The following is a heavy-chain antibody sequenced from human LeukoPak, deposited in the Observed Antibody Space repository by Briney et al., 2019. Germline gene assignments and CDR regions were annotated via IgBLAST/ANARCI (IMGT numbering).Heavy chain of an antibody. CDR1: GGSISSYY. Sequence: SETLSLTCTVSGGSISSYYWSWIRQPPGKGPEWIGKINHSGSTNYNPSLKSRVTISIDTSKNQFSLKLSSVTAADTAVYYCARGLVVPAATRYWYFDLWGRGTLITVSS. D-gene: IGHD2-2*01. J-gene: IGHJ2*01. V-gene: IGHV4-34*01. CDR2: INHSGST. CDR3: ARGLVVPAATRYWYFDL.